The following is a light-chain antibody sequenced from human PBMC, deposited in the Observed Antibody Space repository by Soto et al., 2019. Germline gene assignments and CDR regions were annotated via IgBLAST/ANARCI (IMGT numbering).Light chain of an antibody. V-gene: IGKV1-9*01. CDR1: QGISSY. CDR2: AAS. Sequence: DIPLTQSPSFLSASVGDRVTITCRASQGISSYLAWYQQKPGKAPKLLIYAASTLQSGVPSRFSGSGYGTEFTHTISSMQPEDFATYYCQLLNSYPRTVGQGTKLEIK. CDR3: QLLNSYPRT. J-gene: IGKJ2*02.